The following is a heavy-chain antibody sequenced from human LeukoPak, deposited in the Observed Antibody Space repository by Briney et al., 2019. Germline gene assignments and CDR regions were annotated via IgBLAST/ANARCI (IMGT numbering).Heavy chain of an antibody. Sequence: GGSLRLSCAASGFTFSTFAMHWVRQAPGKGLEWVAVISHDGSNKYYADSVKGRFTISRDNSKNTLYLQMNSLRAEDTAVYYCAKDNVPPTAIAVALDYWGQGTLVTVSS. J-gene: IGHJ4*02. CDR1: GFTFSTFA. CDR3: AKDNVPPTAIAVALDY. D-gene: IGHD2-2*02. CDR2: ISHDGSNK. V-gene: IGHV3-30*18.